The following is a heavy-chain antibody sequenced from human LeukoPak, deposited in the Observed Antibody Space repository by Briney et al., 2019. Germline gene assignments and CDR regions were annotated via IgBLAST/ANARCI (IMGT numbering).Heavy chain of an antibody. V-gene: IGHV3-30-3*01. J-gene: IGHJ4*02. D-gene: IGHD1-26*01. CDR3: ARDRGGGSYTDY. CDR2: ISYDGYNK. CDR1: GFTFNSFA. Sequence: PGRSLRLSCAASGFTFNSFAMHWVRQAPGKGLEWVAFISYDGYNKYYADSVRGRFTVSRDNSKNTLYLQINSLRAEDTAVYYCARDRGGGSYTDYWGQGTLVTVSS.